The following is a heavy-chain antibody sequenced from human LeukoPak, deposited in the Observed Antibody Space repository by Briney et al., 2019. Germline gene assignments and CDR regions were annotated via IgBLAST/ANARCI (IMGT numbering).Heavy chain of an antibody. Sequence: GGSLRLSCAASGFTVSSNYMSWVRQAPGKGLEWVSVIYSGGSTYYADSVKGRFTISRDNSKNTLYLQMNSLRAEDTAVYYCAKSDFWSGYNLGSYFDYWGQGTLVTVSS. CDR3: AKSDFWSGYNLGSYFDY. J-gene: IGHJ4*02. CDR2: IYSGGST. CDR1: GFTVSSNY. D-gene: IGHD3-3*01. V-gene: IGHV3-53*01.